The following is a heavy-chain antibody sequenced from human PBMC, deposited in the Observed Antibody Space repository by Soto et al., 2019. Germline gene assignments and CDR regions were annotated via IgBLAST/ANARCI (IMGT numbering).Heavy chain of an antibody. CDR2: IYYSGST. J-gene: IGHJ3*02. D-gene: IGHD2-15*01. V-gene: IGHV4-61*01. CDR3: ARGSGPNDAFDI. CDR1: GGSVSSGSYY. Sequence: QVQLQESGPGLVKPSETLSLTCTVSGGSVSSGSYYWSWIRQPPGKGLEWIGYIYYSGSTNYNPSLKRRAPLSVDTSKNQFSLKLSSVTAADTAVYYCARGSGPNDAFDIWGQGTMVTVSS.